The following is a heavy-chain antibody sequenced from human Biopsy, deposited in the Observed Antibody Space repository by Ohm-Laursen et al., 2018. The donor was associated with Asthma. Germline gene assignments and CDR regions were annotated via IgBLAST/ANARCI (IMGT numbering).Heavy chain of an antibody. J-gene: IGHJ3*02. CDR2: ISKDASTQ. D-gene: IGHD1-1*01. CDR1: GFSSSNFA. Sequence: SLRLSCTAFGFSSSNFAIHWVRQAPGKGLEWVGVISKDASTQDYADSVKGRFTMARDNSKNTLDLQMNSLREEDTAVYYCVRDGTDDAFDIWGQGTVVSVSS. CDR3: VRDGTDDAFDI. V-gene: IGHV3-30*06.